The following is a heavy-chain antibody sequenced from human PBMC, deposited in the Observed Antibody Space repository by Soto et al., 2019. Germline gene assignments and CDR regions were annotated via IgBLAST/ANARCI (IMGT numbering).Heavy chain of an antibody. J-gene: IGHJ5*02. V-gene: IGHV1-18*01. CDR2: ISAYNGNT. Sequence: QVPLVQSGAEVKKPGASVKVSCKASGYTFTSYGISWVRQAPGQGLEWMGWISAYNGNTNYAQKLQGRVTMTTDTSTSTAYMELRSLRSDDTAVYYCARVLEDDYGDYGNWFDPWGQGTLVTVSS. D-gene: IGHD4-17*01. CDR1: GYTFTSYG. CDR3: ARVLEDDYGDYGNWFDP.